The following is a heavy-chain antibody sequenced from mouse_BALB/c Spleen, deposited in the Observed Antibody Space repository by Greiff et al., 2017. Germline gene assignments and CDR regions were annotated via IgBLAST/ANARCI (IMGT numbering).Heavy chain of an antibody. CDR2: IWAGGST. CDR1: GFSLTSYG. J-gene: IGHJ1*01. Sequence: VQLQESGPGLVAPSQSLSITCTVSGFSLTSYGVHWVRQPPGKGLEWLGVIWAGGSTNYNSALMSRLSISKDNSKSQVFLKMNSLQTDDTAMYYCAREDVWYFDVWGAGTTVTVSS. CDR3: AREDVWYFDV. V-gene: IGHV2-9*02.